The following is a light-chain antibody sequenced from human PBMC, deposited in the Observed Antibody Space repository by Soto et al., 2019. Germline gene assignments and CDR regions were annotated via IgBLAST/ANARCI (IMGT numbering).Light chain of an antibody. CDR2: EGS. CDR1: SRDVGSYNL. Sequence: QSVLTQPASVSGSPGQSITISCTGTSRDVGSYNLVSWYQQHPGKAPKLMIYEGSKRPSGVSNRFSGSKSGNTASLTISGLQAEDEADYYCCSYAGSSTFPYVFGTGTKLTVL. J-gene: IGLJ1*01. CDR3: CSYAGSSTFPYV. V-gene: IGLV2-23*03.